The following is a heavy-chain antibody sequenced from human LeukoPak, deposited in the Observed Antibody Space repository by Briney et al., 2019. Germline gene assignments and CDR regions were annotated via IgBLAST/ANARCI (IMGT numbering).Heavy chain of an antibody. CDR1: GGSFSGYY. V-gene: IGHV4-34*01. J-gene: IGHJ4*02. D-gene: IGHD1-1*01. CDR3: ASSWNDGVADY. Sequence: SETLSLTCAVYGGSFSGYYWSWIRQPPGKGLEWIGEINHSGSTNYNPSLKSRVTISADTSKNQFSLKLSSVTAADTAVYYCASSWNDGVADYWGQGTLVTVSS. CDR2: INHSGST.